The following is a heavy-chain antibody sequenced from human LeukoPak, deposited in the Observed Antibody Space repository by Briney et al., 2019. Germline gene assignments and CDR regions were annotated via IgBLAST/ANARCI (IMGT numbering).Heavy chain of an antibody. CDR2: IYTSGST. CDR1: GGSISSGSYY. D-gene: IGHD3-22*01. V-gene: IGHV4-61*02. CDR3: ARGTYYYDRFDY. Sequence: SETLSLTCTVSGGSISSGSYYWSWIRQPAGKGLEWIGRIYTSGSTNYNPSLKSRVTISVDTSKNQFSLKLSSVTAADTAVYYCARGTYYYDRFDYWGQGTQVTVSS. J-gene: IGHJ4*02.